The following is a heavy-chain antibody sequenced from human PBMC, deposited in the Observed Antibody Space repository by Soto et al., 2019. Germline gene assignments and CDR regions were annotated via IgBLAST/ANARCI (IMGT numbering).Heavy chain of an antibody. J-gene: IGHJ4*02. D-gene: IGHD2-2*01. Sequence: QVQLVQSGPEVKKPGASVKVSCKATGYTFRSYGVTWVRQAPGQGLEWMGWISGYNGNTEYAQKLQGRVTMTTDTSTSTVYMELRSLGSADTAVYYCASDRGVVTSGSAYYFDYCGQGTLVTVSS. CDR1: GYTFRSYG. V-gene: IGHV1-18*01. CDR3: ASDRGVVTSGSAYYFDY. CDR2: ISGYNGNT.